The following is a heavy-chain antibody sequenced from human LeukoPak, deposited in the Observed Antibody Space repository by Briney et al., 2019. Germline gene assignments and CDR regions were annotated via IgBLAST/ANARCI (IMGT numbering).Heavy chain of an antibody. J-gene: IGHJ4*02. CDR1: GFTFSSNA. V-gene: IGHV3-23*01. CDR2: ITASAAST. CDR3: AYYDSSGYYYGRLRY. D-gene: IGHD3-22*01. Sequence: PGGSLRLSCAASGFTFSSNAMGWVRQAPGKGLEWVSAITASAASTHYADSVKGRFTISRDNSKNTLYLHMNSLRAEDTAVYFCAYYDSSGYYYGRLRYWGQGTPVTVSS.